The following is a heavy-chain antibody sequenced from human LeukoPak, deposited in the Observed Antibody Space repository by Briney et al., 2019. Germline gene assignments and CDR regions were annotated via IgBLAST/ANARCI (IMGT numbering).Heavy chain of an antibody. CDR1: GGSFSSYY. Sequence: SETLSLTCTVSGGSFSSYYWNWIRQPPGKGLEWIGYVYTSGSTTYNPSLKSRVTSSVDTSKNQFSLKLNSVTAADTAVYYCARTYYYASGSYSEFDYWGQGTLVTVSS. J-gene: IGHJ4*02. D-gene: IGHD3-10*01. CDR3: ARTYYYASGSYSEFDY. V-gene: IGHV4-4*09. CDR2: VYTSGST.